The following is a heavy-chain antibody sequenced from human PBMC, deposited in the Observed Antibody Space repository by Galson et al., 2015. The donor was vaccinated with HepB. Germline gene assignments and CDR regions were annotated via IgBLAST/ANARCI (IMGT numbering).Heavy chain of an antibody. Sequence: SVKVSCKASGYTFTSYGISWVRQAPGQGLEWMGWISAYNGNTNYAQKLQGRVTMTTDTSTSTAYMELRSLRSDDTAVYYCASNHDSSGYYHNLDYWGQGTLVTVSS. D-gene: IGHD3-22*01. CDR3: ASNHDSSGYYHNLDY. CDR2: ISAYNGNT. J-gene: IGHJ4*02. CDR1: GYTFTSYG. V-gene: IGHV1-18*01.